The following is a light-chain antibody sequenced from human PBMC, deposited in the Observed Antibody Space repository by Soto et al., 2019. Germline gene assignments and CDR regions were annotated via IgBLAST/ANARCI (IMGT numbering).Light chain of an antibody. Sequence: VLTQPASVSGSPGQSITIPCTGTSGDVGSYNLVSWYQQHPGKAPKLLIYEVTERPSGVSNRFSGSKSGNAASLTISGLQPDDEADYYCCSYAGNSEVFGTGTKVTVL. CDR3: CSYAGNSEV. J-gene: IGLJ1*01. V-gene: IGLV2-23*02. CDR2: EVT. CDR1: SGDVGSYNL.